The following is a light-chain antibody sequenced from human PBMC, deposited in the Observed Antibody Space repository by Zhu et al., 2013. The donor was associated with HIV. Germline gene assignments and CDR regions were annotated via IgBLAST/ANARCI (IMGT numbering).Light chain of an antibody. V-gene: IGKV3-15*01. CDR2: GAS. Sequence: EIVMTQSPVTLSVSPGERATLSCRASQSVSSNLAWYQQKPGQAPRLLIYGASTRATGIPARFSGSGSGTEFALSISGLQPDDFATYYCQQHNSYPLTFGGGTKVEIK. CDR1: QSVSSN. J-gene: IGKJ4*01. CDR3: QQHNSYPLT.